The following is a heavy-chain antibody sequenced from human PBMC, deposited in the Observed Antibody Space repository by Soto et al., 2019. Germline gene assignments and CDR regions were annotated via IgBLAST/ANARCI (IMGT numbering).Heavy chain of an antibody. CDR2: IYWDDDK. CDR1: GFSLSTSAVG. D-gene: IGHD6-13*01. CDR3: GRRAEAGLTYYFDY. V-gene: IGHV2-5*02. J-gene: IGHJ4*02. Sequence: SGPTLVNPTQTLTLTCTFSGFSLSTSAVGVGWIRQPPGKALEWLAFIYWDDDKRYSPSLKSSLTITKDTSKNQVVLAITNIAPVDSATFYCGRRAEAGLTYYFDYWGQGTLVSVTS.